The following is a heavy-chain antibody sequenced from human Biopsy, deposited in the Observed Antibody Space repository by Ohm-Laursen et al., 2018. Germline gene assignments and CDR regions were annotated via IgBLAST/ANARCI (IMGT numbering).Heavy chain of an antibody. CDR1: GGSIISYY. Sequence: PGTLSLTCSVSGGSIISYYWTWIRQPPGKGLEWTGHVYNGGITNYNPSLKSRVTISKDTSKNQFSLQVNSVTAADTAVYYCARTPRDSFWSGSYKRGLWFDPWGQGTLVIVSS. CDR2: VYNGGIT. CDR3: ARTPRDSFWSGSYKRGLWFDP. J-gene: IGHJ5*02. V-gene: IGHV4-59*01. D-gene: IGHD3-3*01.